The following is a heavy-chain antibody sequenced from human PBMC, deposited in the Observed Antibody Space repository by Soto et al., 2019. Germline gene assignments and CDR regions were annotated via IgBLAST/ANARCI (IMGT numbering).Heavy chain of an antibody. CDR3: AGDIVLGHNSPKYYYYGMDV. CDR2: IYSGGST. D-gene: IGHD2-2*01. V-gene: IGHV3-53*01. CDR1: GFTVSSNY. J-gene: IGHJ6*02. Sequence: EVQLVESGGGLIQPGGSLRLSCAASGFTVSSNYMSWVRQAPGKGLEGVSVIYSGGSTYYADSVKGRFTISRDNSKNTLYLQMNRLRAEHTAVYYCAGDIVLGHNSPKYYYYGMDVWGQGTTVSVPS.